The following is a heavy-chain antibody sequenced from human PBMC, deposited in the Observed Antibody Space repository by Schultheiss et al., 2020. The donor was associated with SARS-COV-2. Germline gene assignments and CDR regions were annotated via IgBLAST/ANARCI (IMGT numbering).Heavy chain of an antibody. CDR1: GFTFSSYA. CDR2: ISYDGSNK. J-gene: IGHJ6*02. D-gene: IGHD4-11*01. CDR3: ARSYSNYPEREVYGMDV. Sequence: GGSLRLSCAASGFTFSSYAMHWVRQAPGKGLEWVAVISYDGSNKYYADSVKGRFTISRDNSKNTLYLQMNSLRAEDTAVYYCARSYSNYPEREVYGMDVWAQGTTVTVSS. V-gene: IGHV3-30*04.